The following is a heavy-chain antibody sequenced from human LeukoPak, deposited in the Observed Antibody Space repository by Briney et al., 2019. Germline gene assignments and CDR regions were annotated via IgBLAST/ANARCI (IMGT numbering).Heavy chain of an antibody. D-gene: IGHD6-19*01. CDR2: ICGGGPTT. Sequence: GGSLRLSCAASGFTFSTYAMNWVRQAPAKGLEWVSTICGGGPTTDYADSVKDRFTISRDNSKKTLYQQMNSLRDEDTATYFCARGVLASTDQYFDSWGQGTLVTVSS. CDR1: GFTFSTYA. J-gene: IGHJ4*02. V-gene: IGHV3-23*01. CDR3: ARGVLASTDQYFDS.